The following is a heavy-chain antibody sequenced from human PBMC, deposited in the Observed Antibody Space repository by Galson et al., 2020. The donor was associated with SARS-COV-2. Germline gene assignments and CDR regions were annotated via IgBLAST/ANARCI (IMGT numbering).Heavy chain of an antibody. J-gene: IGHJ3*02. Sequence: TGGSLRLSCAASGFTVSSNYMSWVRQAPGKGLEWVSVISSGGSTYYADSVKGRFTISRDNSKNTLYLQMNSLRAEDTAVYYCARDLGPYAFDIWGQGTMVTVSS. CDR2: ISSGGST. CDR1: GFTVSSNY. V-gene: IGHV3-66*01. CDR3: ARDLGPYAFDI. D-gene: IGHD7-27*01.